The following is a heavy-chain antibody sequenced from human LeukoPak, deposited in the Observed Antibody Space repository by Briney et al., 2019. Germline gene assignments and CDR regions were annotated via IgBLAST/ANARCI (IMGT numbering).Heavy chain of an antibody. CDR3: ASRIAAAGAEYFQH. Sequence: GGALRLSCAASGFTFSSYWMSWVRQAPGKGLGWVANIKQDGSEKYYVDSVKGRFTISRDNAKNSLYLQMNSLRAEDTAVYYCASRIAAAGAEYFQHWGQGTLVTVSS. J-gene: IGHJ1*01. CDR1: GFTFSSYW. V-gene: IGHV3-7*03. D-gene: IGHD6-13*01. CDR2: IKQDGSEK.